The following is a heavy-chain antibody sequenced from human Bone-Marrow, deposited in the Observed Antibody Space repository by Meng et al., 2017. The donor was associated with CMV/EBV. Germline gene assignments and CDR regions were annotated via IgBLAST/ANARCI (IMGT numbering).Heavy chain of an antibody. CDR2: IYWNDDK. CDR1: GFSLSTSGVG. Sequence: SGPTLVKPTQTLTLTCTFSGFSLSTSGVGVGWIRQPPGKALEWLALIYWNDDKRYSPSLKSRLTITKDTSKNQVVLTMTNRDPVDTATYYFAHSRVPAAKGPLGYFDLWGRGTLVTVSS. J-gene: IGHJ2*01. CDR3: AHSRVPAAKGPLGYFDL. V-gene: IGHV2-5*01. D-gene: IGHD2-2*01.